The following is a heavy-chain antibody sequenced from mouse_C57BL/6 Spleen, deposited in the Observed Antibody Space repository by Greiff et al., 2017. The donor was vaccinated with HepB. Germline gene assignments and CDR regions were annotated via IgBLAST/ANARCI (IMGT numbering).Heavy chain of an antibody. J-gene: IGHJ3*01. CDR1: GYTFTSYW. D-gene: IGHD2-5*01. Sequence: VQLQQPGAELVKPGASVKMSCKASGYTFTSYWITWVKQRPGQGLEWIGDIYPGSGSTNYNEKFKSKATLTVDTSSSTAYMQLSSLTSEDSAVYYCARYGPYSNYAVFAYWGQGTLVTVSA. V-gene: IGHV1-55*01. CDR3: ARYGPYSNYAVFAY. CDR2: IYPGSGST.